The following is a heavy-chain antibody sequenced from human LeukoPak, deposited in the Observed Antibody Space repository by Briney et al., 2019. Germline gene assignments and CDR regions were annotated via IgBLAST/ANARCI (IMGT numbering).Heavy chain of an antibody. D-gene: IGHD3-22*01. CDR2: IWYDGSNK. CDR3: ARDLHDYYDSSGYDEYDY. J-gene: IGHJ4*02. CDR1: GFTFSSYG. V-gene: IGHV3-33*01. Sequence: PGRSLRLSCAASGFTFSSYGMHWVRQAPGKGLEWVAVIWYDGSNKYYADSVKGRFTISRDNSKNTLYLQMNSLRAEDTAVYYCARDLHDYYDSSGYDEYDYWGQGTLVTVSS.